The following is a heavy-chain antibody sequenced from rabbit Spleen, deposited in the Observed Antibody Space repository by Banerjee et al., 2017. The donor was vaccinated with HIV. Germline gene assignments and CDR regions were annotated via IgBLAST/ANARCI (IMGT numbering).Heavy chain of an antibody. V-gene: IGHV1S45*01. CDR2: IYTGNGKT. D-gene: IGHD6-1*01. Sequence: QEQLVESGGGLVKPEGSLKLSCTASGFSFSNKAVMCWVRQAPGKGLEWIGCIYTGNGKTYYASWAKGRFTISKTSSTTVTLQMTSLTAADTATYFCARDAGSYAYIDGYFNLWGHGTLVTVS. J-gene: IGHJ4*01. CDR1: GFSFSNKAV. CDR3: ARDAGSYAYIDGYFNL.